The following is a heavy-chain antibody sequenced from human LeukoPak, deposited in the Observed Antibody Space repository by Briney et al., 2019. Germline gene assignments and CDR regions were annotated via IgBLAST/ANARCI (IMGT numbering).Heavy chain of an antibody. D-gene: IGHD2-8*01. J-gene: IGHJ6*03. Sequence: SETLSLTCTVSGGSISSHYWSWIRQPPGKGLDWIGYIHYSGTTNYNPSFKSRVTMSVGTSKNQFTMKMISVTAADTAVYYCARDGVHQGGYYSYYMDVWGKGTTVTVSS. CDR2: IHYSGTT. CDR1: GGSISSHY. V-gene: IGHV4-59*11. CDR3: ARDGVHQGGYYSYYMDV.